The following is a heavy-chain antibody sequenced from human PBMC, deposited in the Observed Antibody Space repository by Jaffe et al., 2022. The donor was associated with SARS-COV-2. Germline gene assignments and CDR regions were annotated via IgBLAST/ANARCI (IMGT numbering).Heavy chain of an antibody. V-gene: IGHV2-5*02. Sequence: QITLKESGPTLVKPTQTLTLTCTFSGFSLSTSGVGVGWIRQPPGKALEWLALIYWDDDKRYSPSLKSRLTITKDTSKNQVVLTMTNMDPVDTATYYCAPLGEDSSSLSRLGFDPWGQGTLVTVSS. CDR1: GFSLSTSGVG. J-gene: IGHJ5*02. CDR3: APLGEDSSSLSRLGFDP. D-gene: IGHD6-6*01. CDR2: IYWDDDK.